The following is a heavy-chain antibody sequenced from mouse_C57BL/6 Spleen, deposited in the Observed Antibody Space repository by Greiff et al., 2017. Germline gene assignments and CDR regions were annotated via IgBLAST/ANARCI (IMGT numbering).Heavy chain of an antibody. CDR3: ARGGGTGAWFAY. CDR1: GYSITSGYY. D-gene: IGHD3-3*01. Sequence: EVQLQESGPGLVKPSQSLSLTCSVTGYSITSGYYWNWIRQFPGNKLEWMGYISYDGSNNYNPSLKNRISITRDTSKNQFFLKLNSVTTEDTATYYCARGGGTGAWFAYWGQGTLVTVSA. J-gene: IGHJ3*01. CDR2: ISYDGSN. V-gene: IGHV3-6*01.